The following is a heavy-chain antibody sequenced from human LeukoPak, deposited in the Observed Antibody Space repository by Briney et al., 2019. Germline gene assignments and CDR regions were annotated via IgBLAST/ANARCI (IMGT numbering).Heavy chain of an antibody. CDR3: NLRITIFGVVRGNY. D-gene: IGHD3-3*01. J-gene: IGHJ4*02. V-gene: IGHV1-69*13. Sequence: SVKVSCKASGGTFSSYAISWVRQAPGQGLEWMGGIIPIFGTANYAQKFQGRVTITPDESTSTAYMELSSLRSEDTAVYYCNLRITIFGVVRGNYWGQGTLVTVSS. CDR1: GGTFSSYA. CDR2: IIPIFGTA.